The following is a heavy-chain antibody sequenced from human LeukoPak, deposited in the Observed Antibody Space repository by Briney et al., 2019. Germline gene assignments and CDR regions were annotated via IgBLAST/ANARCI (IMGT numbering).Heavy chain of an antibody. J-gene: IGHJ4*02. D-gene: IGHD5-18*01. CDR3: AKDGVQWIPYYLDY. CDR2: ISGSGGST. CDR1: GFTFSSYA. V-gene: IGHV3-23*01. Sequence: GGSLRLSCAASGFTFSSYAMSWVRQAPGKGLEWVSAISGSGGSTYYADSVKGRFTISRDNSKNTLYLQMSSLRAEDTAVYYCAKDGVQWIPYYLDYWGRGTLVTVSS.